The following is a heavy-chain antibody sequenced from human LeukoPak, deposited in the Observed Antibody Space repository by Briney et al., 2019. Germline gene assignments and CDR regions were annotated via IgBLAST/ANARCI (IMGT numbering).Heavy chain of an antibody. CDR1: GFIFSNYG. CDR3: ARDLGPYSSSRVLLY. CDR2: ITGHGKNT. Sequence: PGGTQRLSCVASGFIFSNYGMNWVRQAPGKGLEWVSGITGHGKNTYYADSMKGRFTISRDNSKNTLYLQMNSLRAEDTAVYHCARDLGPYSSSRVLLYWGQGTLVTVSS. J-gene: IGHJ4*02. V-gene: IGHV3-23*01. D-gene: IGHD6-6*01.